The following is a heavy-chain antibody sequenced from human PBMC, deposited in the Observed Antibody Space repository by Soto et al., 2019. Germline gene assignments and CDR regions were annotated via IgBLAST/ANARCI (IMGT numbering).Heavy chain of an antibody. CDR2: INHSGST. CDR1: GGSFSGYY. CDR3: ARGGCSGGSCPYYYYGMDV. J-gene: IGHJ6*02. D-gene: IGHD2-15*01. Sequence: SETLSLTCAVYGGSFSGYYWSWIRQPPGKGLEWIGEINHSGSTNYNPSLKSRVTISVDTSKNQFSLKLSSATAADTAVYYCARGGCSGGSCPYYYYGMDVWGQGTTVTVSS. V-gene: IGHV4-34*01.